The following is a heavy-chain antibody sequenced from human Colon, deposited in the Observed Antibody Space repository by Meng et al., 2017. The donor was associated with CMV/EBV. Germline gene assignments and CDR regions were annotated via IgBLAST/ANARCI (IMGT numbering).Heavy chain of an antibody. V-gene: IGHV3-30*02. J-gene: IGHJ4*02. Sequence: LTGAASGFVFTESGMHWIRQAPGQGLEWVAFIRYDGSNTYYADSVRGRFTIHRDNSKNSLSLQMSSMRSEDTAVYYCARGLTLSSGIDSWGQGTLVTVSS. D-gene: IGHD3-10*01. CDR2: IRYDGSNT. CDR1: GFVFTESG. CDR3: ARGLTLSSGIDS.